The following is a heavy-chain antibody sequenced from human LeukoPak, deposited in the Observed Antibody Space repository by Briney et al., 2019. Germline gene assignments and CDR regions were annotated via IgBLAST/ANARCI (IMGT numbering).Heavy chain of an antibody. CDR1: GYTFTSYY. CDR3: ARDARGNSYDSRGYYYPLGY. CDR2: INPSGGST. D-gene: IGHD3-22*01. Sequence: ASVKVSCKASGYTFTSYYMHWVRQAPGQGLEWMGIINPSGGSTSYAQKFQGRVTTTRDTSTSTLYMELSSLRSEDTAVHYCARDARGNSYDSRGYYYPLGYWGQGTLVTVSS. J-gene: IGHJ4*02. V-gene: IGHV1-46*01.